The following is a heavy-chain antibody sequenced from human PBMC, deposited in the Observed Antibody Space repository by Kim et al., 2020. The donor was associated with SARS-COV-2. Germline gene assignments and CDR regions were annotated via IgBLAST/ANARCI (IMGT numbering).Heavy chain of an antibody. CDR3: PRGTGHLDDP. CDR1: DGSISSSNW. V-gene: IGHV4-4*02. J-gene: IGHJ5*02. Sequence: QVQLQESGPGLVQPSGTLSLDCTVSDGSISSSNWWAWVRQPPGKGLEWIGEVSRSGNTNYNPSLKSRVTISVDKSMTHFSLKLTSVTAADTAVYYCPRGTGHLDDPWGRGSLVSVSS. CDR2: VSRSGNT. D-gene: IGHD3-10*01.